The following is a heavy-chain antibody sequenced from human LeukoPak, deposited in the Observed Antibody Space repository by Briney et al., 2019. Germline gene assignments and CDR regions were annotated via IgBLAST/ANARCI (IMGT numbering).Heavy chain of an antibody. V-gene: IGHV3-23*01. CDR1: GFTFDSYD. CDR2: IGGSGRST. Sequence: GGCLRLSCAASGFTFDSYDMAWVRQATGKGLEWVEGIGGSGRSTYYADSVKGRFTISRDNSKNALYLQMNSLRAEETALYYCARESGTTFNIPFVLWGQGTIVTVSS. D-gene: IGHD2/OR15-2a*01. CDR3: ARESGTTFNIPFVL. J-gene: IGHJ3*01.